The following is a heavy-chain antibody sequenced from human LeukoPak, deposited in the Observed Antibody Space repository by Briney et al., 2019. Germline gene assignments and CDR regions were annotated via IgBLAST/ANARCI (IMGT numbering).Heavy chain of an antibody. J-gene: IGHJ6*03. V-gene: IGHV3-23*01. CDR2: VTSSGGST. Sequence: GGSLRLSCAASRFTFSTYAMSWVRQAPGKGLEWVSTVTSSGGSTYYTDSVKGRFTISRDNSKNTLYLQMNSLRAEDTAVYYCARASTRGFGELLRWMNHMDVWGKGTTVTISS. D-gene: IGHD3-10*01. CDR1: RFTFSTYA. CDR3: ARASTRGFGELLRWMNHMDV.